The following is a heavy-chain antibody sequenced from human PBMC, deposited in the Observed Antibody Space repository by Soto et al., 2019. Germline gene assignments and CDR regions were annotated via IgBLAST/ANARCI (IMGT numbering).Heavy chain of an antibody. J-gene: IGHJ6*02. CDR2: ISAYNGNT. Sequence: ASVKVSCKASGYTFTSYGISWVRQAPGQGLEWMGWISAYNGNTNYAQKLQGRVTMTTDTYTSTAYMELRSLRSDGQTVYYCATIQRREMATVGGMDVWGQGTTVTVSS. V-gene: IGHV1-18*04. CDR3: ATIQRREMATVGGMDV. CDR1: GYTFTSYG. D-gene: IGHD4-4*01.